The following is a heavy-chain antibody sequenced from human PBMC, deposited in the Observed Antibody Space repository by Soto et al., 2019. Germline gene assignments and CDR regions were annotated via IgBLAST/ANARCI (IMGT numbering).Heavy chain of an antibody. V-gene: IGHV3-74*01. Sequence: PGGSLRLSCAASGFTFSRYWMHWVRQAPGKGLVWVSRIDSYGSATSQVDSVEGRFTISRDNAKNTLYLQMNSLRAEDTAVYYCARGWVDGLYRQPQTDYWGQGTLVTVSS. CDR1: GFTFSRYW. CDR3: ARGWVDGLYRQPQTDY. D-gene: IGHD3-16*02. CDR2: IDSYGSAT. J-gene: IGHJ4*02.